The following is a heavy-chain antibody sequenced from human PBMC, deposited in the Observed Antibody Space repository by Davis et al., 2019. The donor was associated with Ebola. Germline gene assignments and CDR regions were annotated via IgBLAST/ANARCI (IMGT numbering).Heavy chain of an antibody. J-gene: IGHJ2*01. D-gene: IGHD6-13*01. Sequence: MPSETLSLTCAVYGGSFSGYYWSWIRQPPGKGLEWIGEINHSGSTNYNPSLKSRVTISVDTSKNQFSLKLSSVTAADTAVYYCARSAAGTEYFDLWGRGTLVTVSS. CDR2: INHSGST. V-gene: IGHV4-34*01. CDR3: ARSAAGTEYFDL. CDR1: GGSFSGYY.